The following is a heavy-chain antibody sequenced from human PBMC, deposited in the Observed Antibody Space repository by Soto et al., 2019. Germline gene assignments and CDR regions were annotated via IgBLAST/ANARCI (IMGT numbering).Heavy chain of an antibody. J-gene: IGHJ6*02. CDR1: GDSISRYY. CDR2: IYYSGET. CDR3: ARDQGGEFLKGSGMDV. Sequence: QVQLQESGPGLVKPSETLSLTCTVSGDSISRYYWSWIRLSPGKGLEWIGYIYYSGETNYNPSVKSRVTIAVARTKNQFSLKLRSVTAADTAVYYCARDQGGEFLKGSGMDVWGQGTTVTVSS. V-gene: IGHV4-59*01. D-gene: IGHD3-10*01.